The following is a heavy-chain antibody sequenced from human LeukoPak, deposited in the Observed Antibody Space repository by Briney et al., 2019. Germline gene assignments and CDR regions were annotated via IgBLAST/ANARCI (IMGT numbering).Heavy chain of an antibody. V-gene: IGHV3-30*18. CDR3: AKGGAGYCSGTSCPKYYYYGMDV. CDR2: ISYDGSIK. D-gene: IGHD2-2*01. J-gene: IGHJ6*02. Sequence: GGSLRLSCAASGLTFSTYGMPWVRQAPGKGLEWVAVISYDGSIKYYADSVKGRFTISRDNAKNTLYLQMNSLRAEDTAVYYCAKGGAGYCSGTSCPKYYYYGMDVWGHGTTVTVSS. CDR1: GLTFSTYG.